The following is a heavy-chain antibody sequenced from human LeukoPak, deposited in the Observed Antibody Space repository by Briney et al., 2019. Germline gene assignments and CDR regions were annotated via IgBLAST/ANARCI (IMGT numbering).Heavy chain of an antibody. J-gene: IGHJ4*02. V-gene: IGHV3-23*01. CDR1: GLTLSNYG. CDR2: LSASGGST. CDR3: AKRGVVTRVILVGFHKEAYYFDS. D-gene: IGHD3-10*01. Sequence: GGSLRLSCAISGLTLSNYGMSWVRQPPGEGLEWAAGLSASGGSTNYADSVKGRFTISRDNPMNTLYLQMNSLRAEDPAVYFCAKRGVVTRVILVGFHKEAYYFDSWGQGALVTVSS.